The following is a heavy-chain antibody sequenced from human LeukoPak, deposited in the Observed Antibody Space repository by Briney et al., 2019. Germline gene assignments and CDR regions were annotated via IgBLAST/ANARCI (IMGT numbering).Heavy chain of an antibody. CDR2: IYYSGST. Sequence: SETLSLTCTVSGGFINTYYWSWIRQPPGKALQWLGYIYYSGSTNYNPSLKSRVTISVDTSKNQFSLKLSSVTAADTAMYYCARSYYDSSGYFTSSFDYWGQGTLVTVSS. V-gene: IGHV4-59*01. J-gene: IGHJ4*02. CDR3: ARSYYDSSGYFTSSFDY. CDR1: GGFINTYY. D-gene: IGHD3-22*01.